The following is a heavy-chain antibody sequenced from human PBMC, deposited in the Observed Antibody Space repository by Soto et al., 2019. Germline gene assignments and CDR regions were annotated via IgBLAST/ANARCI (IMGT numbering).Heavy chain of an antibody. V-gene: IGHV3-30-3*01. Sequence: QVQVVESGGGVVQPGRSLRLSCAASGFTFSIYAMHWVRQAPGKGLEWLASISHDGNNRYYAGSVRGRFTISRDNSRNTLYLQMNSLRRDDTAVYSCVHRGTVTVAFDIWGQGTMVTVSS. CDR2: ISHDGNNR. D-gene: IGHD1-7*01. CDR1: GFTFSIYA. J-gene: IGHJ3*02. CDR3: VHRGTVTVAFDI.